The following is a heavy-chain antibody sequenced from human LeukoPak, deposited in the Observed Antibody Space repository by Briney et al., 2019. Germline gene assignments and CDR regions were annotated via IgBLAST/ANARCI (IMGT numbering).Heavy chain of an antibody. CDR2: ISGSGGST. D-gene: IGHD3-22*01. J-gene: IGHJ4*02. Sequence: GGSLRLSCAASGFTFSSYAMSWVRQAPGKGLEWVSAISGSGGSTYYADSVKGRFTISRDNSKNTLYLQMNSLRAEDTAVYYCARAAITMIVVVRYYFDYWGRGTLVTVSS. V-gene: IGHV3-23*01. CDR1: GFTFSSYA. CDR3: ARAAITMIVVVRYYFDY.